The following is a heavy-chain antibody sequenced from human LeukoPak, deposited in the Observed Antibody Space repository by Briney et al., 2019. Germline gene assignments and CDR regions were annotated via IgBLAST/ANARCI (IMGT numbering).Heavy chain of an antibody. J-gene: IGHJ4*02. CDR3: AKDLDYNTYGDYFDY. CDR2: IGAGGTFT. Sequence: GGSLRLSCTASGFTFRSTAMNWVRQAPGKGLEWVSGIGAGGTFTYYADSVKGRFTSSRDNSRNTLYLQMNSLRADDTAVYYCAKDLDYNTYGDYFDYWGQGTLVTVSS. V-gene: IGHV3-23*01. D-gene: IGHD4-11*01. CDR1: GFTFRSTA.